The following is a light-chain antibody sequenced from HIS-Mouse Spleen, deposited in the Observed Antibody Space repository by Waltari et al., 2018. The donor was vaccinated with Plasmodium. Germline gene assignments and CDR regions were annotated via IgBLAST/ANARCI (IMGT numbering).Light chain of an antibody. CDR1: SSDVGCYNY. CDR3: CSYAGSYTYV. J-gene: IGLJ1*01. Sequence: QSALTQPRPVSGSPGPSVPLSCTGTSSDVGCYNYVPWYQQHPGKAPKLMIYDVSKRPSGVPDRFSGSKSGNTASLTISGLQAEDEADYYCCSYAGSYTYVFGTGTKVTVL. CDR2: DVS. V-gene: IGLV2-11*01.